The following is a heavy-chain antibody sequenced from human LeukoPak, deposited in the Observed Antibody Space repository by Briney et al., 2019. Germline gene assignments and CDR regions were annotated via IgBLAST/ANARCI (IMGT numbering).Heavy chain of an antibody. D-gene: IGHD3-22*01. CDR2: IWYDGSNK. V-gene: IGHV3-33*01. CDR3: ARENARYYDSSGYYSAFDY. CDR1: GFTFSSYG. Sequence: RSLRLSCAAXGFTFSSYGMHWVRQAPGKGLEWVAVIWYDGSNKYYADSVKGRFTISRDNSKNTLYLQMNSLRAEDTAVYYCARENARYYDSSGYYSAFDYWGQGTLVTVSS. J-gene: IGHJ4*02.